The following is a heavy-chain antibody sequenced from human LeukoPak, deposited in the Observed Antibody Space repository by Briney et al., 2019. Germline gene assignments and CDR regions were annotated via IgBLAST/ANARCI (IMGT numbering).Heavy chain of an antibody. Sequence: GGSLRLSCAASGFTVITNDMTWVRQAPGKGLEWVSVLYSDGNTKYADSVQGRFTISRDNSKNTLYLQMNSLRAEDTAVYYCVRLLDRDYWGQGTLVTVSS. V-gene: IGHV3-53*01. CDR3: VRLLDRDY. CDR2: LYSDGNT. D-gene: IGHD3-3*01. CDR1: GFTVITND. J-gene: IGHJ4*02.